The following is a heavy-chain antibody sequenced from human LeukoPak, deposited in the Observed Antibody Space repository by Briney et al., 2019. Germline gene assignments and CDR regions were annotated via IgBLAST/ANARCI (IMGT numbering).Heavy chain of an antibody. V-gene: IGHV4-39*07. CDR2: IYYSGST. CDR1: GGSISSSSYY. J-gene: IGHJ4*02. CDR3: LELAIVGAKTSDY. Sequence: SETLSLTCTVAGGSISSSSYYWGCIRQPPGKGLECIGSIYYSGSTYYNPSLKSRVTISVDTSKNQFSLKLSSVTAADTAVYYCLELAIVGAKTSDYWRQGTLVTVSS. D-gene: IGHD1-26*01.